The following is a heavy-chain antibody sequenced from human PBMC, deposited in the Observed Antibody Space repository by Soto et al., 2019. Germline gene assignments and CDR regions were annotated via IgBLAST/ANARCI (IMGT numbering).Heavy chain of an antibody. CDR2: IATYNNNK. CDR1: GDTCANLG. D-gene: IGHD3-10*01. Sequence: HLVQSGPEVKRPGASITVSCKTSGDTCANLGLSWVRQAPGQGLEWMGWIATYNNNKNYAQKFQGRLTLTTDTSTSTAHMELESLGYDDTAVNYWARVVRGVVNWFDPWGQGTLGTGSS. V-gene: IGHV1-18*01. J-gene: IGHJ5*02. CDR3: ARVVRGVVNWFDP.